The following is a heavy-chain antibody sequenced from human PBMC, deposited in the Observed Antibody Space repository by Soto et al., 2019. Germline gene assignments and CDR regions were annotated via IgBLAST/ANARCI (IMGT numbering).Heavy chain of an antibody. Sequence: SETLSLTCAVYGGSFSGYYWSWIRQPPGKGLEWIGEINHSGSTNYNPSLKSRVTISVDTSKNQFSLKLSSVTAADTAVYYCARTGHDYGDEPEDFQHWGQGTLVTVSS. CDR2: INHSGST. D-gene: IGHD4-17*01. V-gene: IGHV4-34*01. J-gene: IGHJ1*01. CDR3: ARTGHDYGDEPEDFQH. CDR1: GGSFSGYY.